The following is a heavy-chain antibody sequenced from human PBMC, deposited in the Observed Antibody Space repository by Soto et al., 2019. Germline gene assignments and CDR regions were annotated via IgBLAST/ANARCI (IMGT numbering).Heavy chain of an antibody. Sequence: LSCAASGFTFSSYAMHWVRQAPGKGLEWVAVISYGGSNKYYADSLKGRFTISRDNSKNTLYLQMNSLRADDTAVYYCARDVESGSSQYYYYYYGMDVWGQGTTVTVSS. V-gene: IGHV3-30-3*01. D-gene: IGHD1-26*01. CDR2: ISYGGSNK. J-gene: IGHJ6*02. CDR3: ARDVESGSSQYYYYYYGMDV. CDR1: GFTFSSYA.